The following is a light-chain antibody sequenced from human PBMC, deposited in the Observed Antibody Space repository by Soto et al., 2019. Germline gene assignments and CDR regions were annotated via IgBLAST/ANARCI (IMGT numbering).Light chain of an antibody. CDR2: DAS. J-gene: IGKJ1*01. V-gene: IGKV1-5*01. CDR1: QRMNSW. CDR3: LRYNAFSQT. Sequence: DIQLTQSPSTLSASVGDRVNITCRASQRMNSWLAWYQQKPGEAPKVLIYDASSLESGVPSRFSGSGSGTEFTLTIGSLQPEDFATYYCLRYNAFSQTFGQGTKV.